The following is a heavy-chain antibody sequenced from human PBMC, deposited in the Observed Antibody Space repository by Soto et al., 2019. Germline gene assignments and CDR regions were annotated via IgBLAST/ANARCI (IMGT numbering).Heavy chain of an antibody. D-gene: IGHD2-2*01. V-gene: IGHV3-66*01. CDR2: IDIGGNT. Sequence: GGSLRLSCAASGVSVTKNYMNWVRQAPGKGLEWVSIIDIGGNTYYADSVKDRFTISRDNSRNTLYLHMDSLRAEDTAVYYCARGRGSTGYLGREHYFDYWGQGTLVTVSS. CDR1: GVSVTKNY. CDR3: ARGRGSTGYLGREHYFDY. J-gene: IGHJ4*02.